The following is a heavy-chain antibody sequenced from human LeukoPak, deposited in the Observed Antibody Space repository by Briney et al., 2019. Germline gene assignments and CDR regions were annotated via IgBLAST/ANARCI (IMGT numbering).Heavy chain of an antibody. D-gene: IGHD3-10*01. CDR3: VKGRQFGDFIFDF. J-gene: IGHJ4*02. CDR2: IAGSGGDT. CDR1: GFTLSVYG. Sequence: GGSLRLSCACSGFTLSVYGMSWVRQAPGKGLEWVSTIAGSGGDTNYADSVKGRFTISRDNYKSTLSLTRNSLRADDTAVYYWVKGRQFGDFIFDFCGAGTLGT. V-gene: IGHV3-23*01.